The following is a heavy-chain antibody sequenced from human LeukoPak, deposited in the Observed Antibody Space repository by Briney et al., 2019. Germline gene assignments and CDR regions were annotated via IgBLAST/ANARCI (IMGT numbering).Heavy chain of an antibody. CDR2: IYYSGNT. J-gene: IGHJ4*02. D-gene: IGHD7-27*01. CDR3: ARGSNWGDY. CDR1: GDSISSSSYY. Sequence: SETLSLTCTVSGDSISSSSYYWGWIRQPPGKGLERIGNIYYSGNTYYNPSLKSRVTISVDTSKNQFSLKLSSVTAADTAVYYCARGSNWGDYWGQGALVTVSS. V-gene: IGHV4-39*07.